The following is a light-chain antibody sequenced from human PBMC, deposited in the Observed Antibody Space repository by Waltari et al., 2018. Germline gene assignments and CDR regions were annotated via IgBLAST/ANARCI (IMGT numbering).Light chain of an antibody. J-gene: IGKJ2*01. CDR3: QQRST. Sequence: EIVLTQSPATLSLSPGEGATLSCRASQSLTSYLAWYQQKPGQAPRLLIYDTSNRATDIPARFSGSGSGTDFTLIISSLEPEDFGVYYCQQRSTFGQGTKLEIK. CDR2: DTS. V-gene: IGKV3-11*01. CDR1: QSLTSY.